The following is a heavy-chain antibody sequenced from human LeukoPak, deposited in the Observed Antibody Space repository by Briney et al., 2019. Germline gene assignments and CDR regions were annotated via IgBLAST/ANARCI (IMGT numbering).Heavy chain of an antibody. CDR2: ISSSSSYI. CDR3: ARGFRYSSGWYYFDN. CDR1: GFTFSSYS. D-gene: IGHD6-19*01. V-gene: IGHV3-21*01. J-gene: IGHJ4*02. Sequence: GGSLRLSCAAPGFTFSSYSMNWVRQAPGKGLEWVSSISSSSSYIYYADSVKGRFTISRDNAKNSLYLQMNSLRAEDTAVYYCARGFRYSSGWYYFDNWGQGTLVTVSS.